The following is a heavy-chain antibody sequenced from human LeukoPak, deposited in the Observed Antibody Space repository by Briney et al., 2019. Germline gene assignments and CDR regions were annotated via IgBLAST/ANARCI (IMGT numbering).Heavy chain of an antibody. Sequence: GASVKVSCKASGYTFTAYHIHWVRQAPGQGLEWVGWVNPNSGGTNWAQKFQGRATMTRDTSISTAYMELSRLTSDDMAVYYCARRYRRWGSNYYYYYMDVWGEGTTVTVSS. CDR2: VNPNSGGT. CDR3: ARRYRRWGSNYYYYYMDV. V-gene: IGHV1-2*02. J-gene: IGHJ6*03. D-gene: IGHD3-16*02. CDR1: GYTFTAYH.